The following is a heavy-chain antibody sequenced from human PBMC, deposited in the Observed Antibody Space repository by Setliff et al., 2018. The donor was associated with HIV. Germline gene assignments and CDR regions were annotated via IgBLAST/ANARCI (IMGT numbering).Heavy chain of an antibody. CDR2: IYTSGNT. V-gene: IGHV4-61*02. J-gene: IGHJ5*02. CDR1: GGSITSGTYY. D-gene: IGHD5-12*01. CDR3: ATEYRGYKANSFDT. Sequence: PSETLSLTCTVSGGSITSGTYYWSWMRQPAGKGLKWIGRIYTSGNTNYNPSLKSRSTKSVDTTKNQFSLKLSSVTAADTAVYYCATEYRGYKANSFDTWGQGTMVTVSS.